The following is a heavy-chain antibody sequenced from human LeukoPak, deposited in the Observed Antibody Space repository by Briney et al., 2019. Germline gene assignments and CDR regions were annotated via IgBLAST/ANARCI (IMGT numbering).Heavy chain of an antibody. CDR3: AGGLGWYFDL. CDR1: GFTFSSYG. Sequence: GGSLRLSCAASGFTFSSYGMSWVRQAPGKGLEWVSAISGSGGSTYYADSVKGRFTISRDNAKNSVYLQMNGLRPEDTAIYYCAGGLGWYFDLWGRGTLVTVSS. D-gene: IGHD3-22*01. V-gene: IGHV3-23*01. J-gene: IGHJ2*01. CDR2: ISGSGGST.